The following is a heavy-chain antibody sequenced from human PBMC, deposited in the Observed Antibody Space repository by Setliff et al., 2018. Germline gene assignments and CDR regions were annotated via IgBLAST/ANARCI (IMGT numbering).Heavy chain of an antibody. Sequence: SVKVSCKASGGTFSSYAISWVRQAPGQGLEWMGGIIPIFGTANYAQKFQGRVTITADESTSTAYMELSSLRSEDTAVHYCARDSRGLVPAAIEGSYYYYGMDVWGQGTTVTVSS. CDR1: GGTFSSYA. J-gene: IGHJ6*02. CDR2: IIPIFGTA. D-gene: IGHD2-2*02. CDR3: ARDSRGLVPAAIEGSYYYYGMDV. V-gene: IGHV1-69*13.